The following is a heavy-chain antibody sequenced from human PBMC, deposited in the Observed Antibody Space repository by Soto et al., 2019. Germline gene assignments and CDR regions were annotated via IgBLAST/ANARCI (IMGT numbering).Heavy chain of an antibody. J-gene: IGHJ5*02. V-gene: IGHV4-30-2*01. CDR1: GGSISSGGYS. CDR2: IYHSGST. Sequence: QLQLQESGSGLVKPSQTLSLTCAVSGGSISSGGYSWSWIRQPPGKGLEWIGYIYHSGSTYYNPPLKSRVTIAVDRSKNKFSLKLSSVTAADTAVYYCARAVGGVVSNWFDPWGQGTLVTVSS. CDR3: ARAVGGVVSNWFDP. D-gene: IGHD2-15*01.